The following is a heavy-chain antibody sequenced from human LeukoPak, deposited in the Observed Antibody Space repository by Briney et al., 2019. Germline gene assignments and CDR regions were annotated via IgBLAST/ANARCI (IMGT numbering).Heavy chain of an antibody. CDR1: GFTFSSYE. V-gene: IGHV3-48*03. J-gene: IGHJ4*02. CDR2: ISSSGSTI. Sequence: PGGSLRLSCAASGFTFSSYEMNWVRQAPGKGLEWVSYISSSGSTIYYADSVKGRFTISRDNAKNSLYLQMNSLRAEDTAVCYCARERVSALDYWGQGTLVTVSS. CDR3: ARERVSALDY.